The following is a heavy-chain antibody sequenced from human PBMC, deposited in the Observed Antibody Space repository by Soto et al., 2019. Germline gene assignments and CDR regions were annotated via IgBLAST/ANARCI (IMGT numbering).Heavy chain of an antibody. Sequence: PGGSLRLSCVGTGLNFDDFAMHWVRQAPGKGLEWVSAITWNSRVLAYADSVKGRFTISRDNARNSLYLQMDSLRDEDTALYYCAKGRYDFWSPYYFDSWGQGTLVTVSS. J-gene: IGHJ4*02. CDR1: GLNFDDFA. V-gene: IGHV3-9*01. CDR2: ITWNSRVL. CDR3: AKGRYDFWSPYYFDS. D-gene: IGHD3-3*01.